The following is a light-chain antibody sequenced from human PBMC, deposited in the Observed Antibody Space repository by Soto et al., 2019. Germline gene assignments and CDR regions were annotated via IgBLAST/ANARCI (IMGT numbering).Light chain of an antibody. CDR1: SSDVGGYNH. Sequence: QSALTQPASVSGSPGQSITISCTGTSSDVGGYNHVSWYQQHPGKAPKLIIFGVNNRPSGVSDRFSGSKSGYTASLTISGLQAEDEADYYCISYAVTSTPFYVFGTGTKVTVL. V-gene: IGLV2-14*01. CDR2: GVN. J-gene: IGLJ1*01. CDR3: ISYAVTSTPFYV.